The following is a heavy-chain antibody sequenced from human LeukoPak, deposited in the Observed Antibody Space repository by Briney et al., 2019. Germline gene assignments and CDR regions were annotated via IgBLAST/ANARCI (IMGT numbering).Heavy chain of an antibody. D-gene: IGHD6-19*01. CDR1: GASMSSNY. CDR2: IYHSGNT. Sequence: SETLSLTCNVSGASMSSNYWSWIRQPPGKGLEWVGYIYHSGNTNYSPSLESRVTMSVDESKNQFSLRVHFVSAADTAVYYCASTRRAAVAGRFDSWGQGTLVTVSS. J-gene: IGHJ4*02. CDR3: ASTRRAAVAGRFDS. V-gene: IGHV4-4*09.